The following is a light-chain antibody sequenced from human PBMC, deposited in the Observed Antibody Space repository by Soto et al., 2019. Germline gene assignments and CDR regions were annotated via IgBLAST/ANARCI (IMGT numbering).Light chain of an antibody. J-gene: IGKJ1*01. CDR2: GAS. Sequence: ENVLTQSPGTLSLSPGERATLSCRASQSLSINYLAWYQQKPGQAPRLPIYGASSRATGIPDRFSGSGSGTDCTLTISRLEPEDFAVYYCQQGKTFGQGTKVDIK. CDR1: QSLSINY. V-gene: IGKV3-20*01. CDR3: QQGKT.